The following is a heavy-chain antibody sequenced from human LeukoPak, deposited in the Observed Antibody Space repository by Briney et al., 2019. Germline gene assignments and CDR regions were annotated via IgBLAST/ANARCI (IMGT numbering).Heavy chain of an antibody. CDR3: ASGTYGDYAVY. V-gene: IGHV1-2*02. CDR2: INPNSGGT. J-gene: IGHJ4*02. D-gene: IGHD4-17*01. Sequence: ASVTVSCKASGYTFTVYYMHWVRQAPGQGLEWMGWINPNSGGTNYAQKFQGRVTMTRDTSISTAYMEVRSLRSDDTAVYYCASGTYGDYAVYWGQGTLVTVSS. CDR1: GYTFTVYY.